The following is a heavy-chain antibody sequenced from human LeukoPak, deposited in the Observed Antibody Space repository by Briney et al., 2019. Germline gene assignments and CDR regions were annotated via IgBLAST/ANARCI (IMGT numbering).Heavy chain of an antibody. CDR3: ARVAVEMASWFDP. Sequence: GASVTVSFKSSGYTFTDYHMHWLRQAPGQGLEWMGWINPNSGDTNYAQKFQGRVTMTRDTCISTAYMELSRLRSDDTAVYYCARVAVEMASWFDPWGQGTLLTVSS. V-gene: IGHV1-2*02. J-gene: IGHJ5*02. CDR1: GYTFTDYH. D-gene: IGHD5-24*01. CDR2: INPNSGDT.